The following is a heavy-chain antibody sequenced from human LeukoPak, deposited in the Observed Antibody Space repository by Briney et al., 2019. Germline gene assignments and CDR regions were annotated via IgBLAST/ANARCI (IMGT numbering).Heavy chain of an antibody. J-gene: IGHJ3*02. Sequence: PSETLSLTCTVSGDSISSGDYYWSWIRQPAGKGLEWIGRISSSGSTNYNPSLKSRVTISVDTSKNQFSLKLSSVTAADTAVYYCARSDSSGYYHWAFDIWGQGTMVTVSS. CDR2: ISSSGST. CDR1: GDSISSGDYY. D-gene: IGHD3-22*01. V-gene: IGHV4-61*02. CDR3: ARSDSSGYYHWAFDI.